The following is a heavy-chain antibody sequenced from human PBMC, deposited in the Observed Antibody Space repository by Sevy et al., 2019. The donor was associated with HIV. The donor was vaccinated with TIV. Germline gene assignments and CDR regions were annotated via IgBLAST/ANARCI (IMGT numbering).Heavy chain of an antibody. CDR3: ARGFVGIPAP. V-gene: IGHV3-21*01. D-gene: IGHD6-13*01. Sequence: GGSLRLSCAASGFTFSSYSMNWVRQAPGKGLEWVSSISSSSSYIYYADSVKGRFTISRDNAKNSLYLQMNSLRAEDTGVYYCARGFVGIPAPWGQGTLVTVSS. CDR2: ISSSSSYI. CDR1: GFTFSSYS. J-gene: IGHJ5*02.